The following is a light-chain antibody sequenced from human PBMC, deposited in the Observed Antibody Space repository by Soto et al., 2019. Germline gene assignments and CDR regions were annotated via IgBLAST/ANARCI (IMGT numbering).Light chain of an antibody. J-gene: IGLJ2*01. V-gene: IGLV2-14*01. CDR3: SSYTSSNTLI. Sequence: QSVLIQPASVSGSRGQSITISCTGASSDVGGYNYVSWYQQFPGRAPKVMIYEVTNRPSGVSNRFSGSKSGNTASLTISGLQDEADYYCSSYTSSNTLIFGGGTKLTVL. CDR1: SSDVGGYNY. CDR2: EVT.